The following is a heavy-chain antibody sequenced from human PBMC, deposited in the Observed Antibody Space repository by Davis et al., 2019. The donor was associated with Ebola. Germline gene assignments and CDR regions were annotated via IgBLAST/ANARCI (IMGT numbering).Heavy chain of an antibody. Sequence: GESLKISCAASGFTVSSNYMSWVRQAPGKGLEWVSVIYSGGSTYYVDSVKGRFTISRDNSKNTLYLQMNSLRAEDTAVYYCARDRDGYTYWGQGTLVTVSS. CDR1: GFTVSSNY. J-gene: IGHJ4*02. V-gene: IGHV3-66*01. D-gene: IGHD5-24*01. CDR3: ARDRDGYTY. CDR2: IYSGGST.